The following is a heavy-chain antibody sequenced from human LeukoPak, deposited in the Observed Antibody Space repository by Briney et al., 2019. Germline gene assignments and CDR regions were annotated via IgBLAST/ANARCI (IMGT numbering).Heavy chain of an antibody. CDR2: IYYSGST. J-gene: IGHJ4*02. CDR1: GGSSSSSSYY. V-gene: IGHV4-39*01. Sequence: SETLSLXCTVSGGSSSSSSYYWGWSRQPPGKGPEWIGSIYYSGSTYYNPSLKSRVTISVDTSKNQFSLKLSSVTAADTAVYYCARQITMVRGVIIDPYYFDYWGQGTLVTVSS. CDR3: ARQITMVRGVIIDPYYFDY. D-gene: IGHD3-10*01.